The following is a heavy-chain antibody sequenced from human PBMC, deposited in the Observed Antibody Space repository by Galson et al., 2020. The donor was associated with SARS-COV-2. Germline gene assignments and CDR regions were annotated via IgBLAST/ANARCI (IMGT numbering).Heavy chain of an antibody. Sequence: ASVKVSCKASGYTFTGYYMHWVRQAPGQGLAWMGWINPNSGGPNYAQKFQGRVTLTRDTSISTAYMELSRLRSDDTAVYYCARERIAVAGPHDAFDIWGQGTMVTVSS. V-gene: IGHV1-2*02. J-gene: IGHJ3*02. CDR3: ARERIAVAGPHDAFDI. CDR1: GYTFTGYY. D-gene: IGHD6-19*01. CDR2: INPNSGGP.